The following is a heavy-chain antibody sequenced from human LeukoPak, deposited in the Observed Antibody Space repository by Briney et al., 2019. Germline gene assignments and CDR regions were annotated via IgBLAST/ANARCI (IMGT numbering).Heavy chain of an antibody. CDR3: ARDSDGYNDY. Sequence: PGGSLRLSCAASGFTFSSYGMHWVRQAPGKGLEWVAAIWYDGSNKYYADSVKGRFTISRDNSKNTLYLQMNSLRAEDTAVYYCARDSDGYNDYWGQGTLVTVSS. D-gene: IGHD5-24*01. V-gene: IGHV3-33*01. CDR1: GFTFSSYG. J-gene: IGHJ4*02. CDR2: IWYDGSNK.